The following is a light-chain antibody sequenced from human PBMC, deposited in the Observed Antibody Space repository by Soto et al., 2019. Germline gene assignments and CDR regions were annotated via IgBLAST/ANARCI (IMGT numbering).Light chain of an antibody. Sequence: QAVLTQPPSVSATPGQKVTISCSGTTSNIGKNLVSWYLQLPGSAPQRLIFDNNKRPSGIPDRFSGSKSGNTASLTISGVKADDEADYYCSSYRSSDTLEVFGTGTKVTVL. CDR2: DNN. V-gene: IGLV1-51*01. CDR1: TSNIGKNL. CDR3: SSYRSSDTLEV. J-gene: IGLJ1*01.